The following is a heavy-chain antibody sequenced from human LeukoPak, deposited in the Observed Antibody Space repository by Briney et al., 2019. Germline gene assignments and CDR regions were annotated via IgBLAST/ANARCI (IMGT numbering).Heavy chain of an antibody. CDR1: GYTFTGYY. Sequence: ASVKVSCKASGYTFTGYYMHWVRQAPGQGLEWMGWINPNSGGTNYAQKFQGRVTMTRDTSISTAYMELSRLRSDDTAVYYCARQYIVVLFVDITTPAWFDSWGQGTLVTVSS. CDR3: ARQYIVVLFVDITTPAWFDS. D-gene: IGHD3-22*01. CDR2: INPNSGGT. V-gene: IGHV1-2*02. J-gene: IGHJ5*01.